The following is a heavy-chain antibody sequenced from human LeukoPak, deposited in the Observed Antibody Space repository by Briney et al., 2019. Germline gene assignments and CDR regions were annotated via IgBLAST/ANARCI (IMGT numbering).Heavy chain of an antibody. Sequence: GRSLRLSCAASGFTFDDYAMHWVRQAPGKGLEWVSGISWNSGSIGYADSVKGRFTISRNNAKNSLYLQMNSLRAEDTALYYCATGQQLPKGGDYWGQGTLVTVSS. CDR1: GFTFDDYA. D-gene: IGHD6-13*01. J-gene: IGHJ4*02. CDR3: ATGQQLPKGGDY. CDR2: ISWNSGSI. V-gene: IGHV3-9*01.